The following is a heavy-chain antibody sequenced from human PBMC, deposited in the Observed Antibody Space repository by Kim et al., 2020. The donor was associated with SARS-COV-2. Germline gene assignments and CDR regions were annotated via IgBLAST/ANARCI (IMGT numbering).Heavy chain of an antibody. J-gene: IGHJ4*02. CDR1: GFTFSSYA. CDR3: AKELLWFGEATRGPAFDY. Sequence: GGSLRLSCAASGFTFSSYAMSWVRQAPGKGLEWVSAISGSGGSTYYADSVKGRFTISRDNSKNTLYLQMNSLRAEDTAVYYCAKELLWFGEATRGPAFDYWGQGTLVTVSS. D-gene: IGHD3-10*01. V-gene: IGHV3-23*01. CDR2: ISGSGGST.